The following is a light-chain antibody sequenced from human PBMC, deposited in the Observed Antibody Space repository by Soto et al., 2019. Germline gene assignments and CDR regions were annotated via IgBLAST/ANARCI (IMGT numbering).Light chain of an antibody. J-gene: IGKJ3*01. V-gene: IGKV1-33*01. CDR1: HDIGNS. Sequence: DIQMTQSPPSLSASVGDRVTITCQASHDIGNSLNWYQDKPGQAPKLVIYDAYNLETGVPSTFSGNGYGTDFTFTISSLRPEDIATYYCQKSDHLPLFGPRGKADIK. CDR2: DAY. CDR3: QKSDHLPL.